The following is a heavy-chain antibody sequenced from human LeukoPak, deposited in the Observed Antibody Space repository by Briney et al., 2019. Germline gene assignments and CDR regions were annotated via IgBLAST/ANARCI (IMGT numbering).Heavy chain of an antibody. D-gene: IGHD3-9*01. CDR2: IYYSGTT. Sequence: SETLSLTCSVSGYSITNAYYWGWIRQPPGKGLEWIGYIYYSGTTNYNPSLKRRVTISVDTSKNQFSLKLSSVTAADTAVYYCARETYSNILTGTDYWGPGTLVTVSS. V-gene: IGHV4-61*01. CDR1: GYSITNAYY. CDR3: ARETYSNILTGTDY. J-gene: IGHJ4*02.